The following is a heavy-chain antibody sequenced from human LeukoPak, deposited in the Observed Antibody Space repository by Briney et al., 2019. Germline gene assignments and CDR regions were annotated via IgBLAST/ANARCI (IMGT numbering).Heavy chain of an antibody. CDR1: GYTFTSYD. CDR3: ARLADFWSGYDQALYYFDY. CDR2: MNPNSGNT. Sequence: ASVKVSCKASGYTFTSYDINWVRQATGQGLEWMGWMNPNSGNTGYAQKLQGRVTMTTDTSTSTAYMELRSLRSDDTAVYYCARLADFWSGYDQALYYFDYWGQGTLVTVSS. J-gene: IGHJ4*02. V-gene: IGHV1-8*02. D-gene: IGHD3-3*01.